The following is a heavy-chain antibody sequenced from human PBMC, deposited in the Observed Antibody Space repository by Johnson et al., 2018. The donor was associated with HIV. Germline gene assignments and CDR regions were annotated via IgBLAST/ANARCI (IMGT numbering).Heavy chain of an antibody. V-gene: IGHV3-11*01. Sequence: QVQLVESGGGLVKPGGSLRLSCAASGFTFSDYYMSWIRQAPGKGLEWISYISSSGSTIYYADSVKGRFTIARDNAKNSMHLQMNSMRAEDTAVYYCARARQAVVAFYIWGQGTMVTVSS. D-gene: IGHD2-21*01. CDR2: ISSSGSTI. CDR1: GFTFSDYY. CDR3: ARARQAVVAFYI. J-gene: IGHJ3*02.